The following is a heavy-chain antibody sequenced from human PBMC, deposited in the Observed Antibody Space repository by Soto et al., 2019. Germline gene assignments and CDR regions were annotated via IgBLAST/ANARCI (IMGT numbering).Heavy chain of an antibody. V-gene: IGHV1-2*04. CDR3: ARDNSPFITGTLRHSYGMDV. CDR2: INPNSGGT. J-gene: IGHJ6*02. CDR1: GYTFTGYY. D-gene: IGHD1-20*01. Sequence: ASVKVSCKASGYTFTGYYMHWVRQAPGQGLEWMGWINPNSGGTNYAQKFQGWVTMTRDTSISTAYMELSRLRSDDTAVYYCARDNSPFITGTLRHSYGMDVWGQGTTVTVSS.